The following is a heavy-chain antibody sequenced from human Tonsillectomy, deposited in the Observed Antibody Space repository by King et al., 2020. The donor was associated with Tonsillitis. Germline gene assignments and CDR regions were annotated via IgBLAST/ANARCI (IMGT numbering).Heavy chain of an antibody. Sequence: VQLQESGPGLVKPSETLSLTCTVSGDSIGTYYWSWIRQPPGKGLEWIGYVYYTGANMYNPSLKTRVTISDDTSKNQFSLRLTSVTAAATAVYYCARHSGYASGWFSYWGQGILVTVSA. J-gene: IGHJ4*02. V-gene: IGHV4-59*08. CDR2: VYYTGAN. CDR3: ARHSGYASGWFSY. CDR1: GDSIGTYY. D-gene: IGHD6-19*01.